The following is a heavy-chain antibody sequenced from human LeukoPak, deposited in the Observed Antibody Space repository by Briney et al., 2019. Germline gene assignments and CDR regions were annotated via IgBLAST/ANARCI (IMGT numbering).Heavy chain of an antibody. CDR2: ITSSGTTM. Sequence: PGGSLTLSCVASGFTFSNYEMHWVRQAPGKGLEWISFITSSGTTMYYADSVKGRFTISRDNAKNSLHLQMNSLRAEDTAVYYCARDLLKNDYGNAFDIWGQGTIVTVSS. CDR1: GFTFSNYE. J-gene: IGHJ3*02. V-gene: IGHV3-48*03. D-gene: IGHD4-17*01. CDR3: ARDLLKNDYGNAFDI.